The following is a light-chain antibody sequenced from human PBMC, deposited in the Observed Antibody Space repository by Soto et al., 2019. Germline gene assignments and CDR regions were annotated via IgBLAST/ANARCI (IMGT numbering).Light chain of an antibody. CDR2: STS. CDR3: LLYSGNTQV. CDR1: TGAVTNTNY. V-gene: IGLV7-43*01. J-gene: IGLJ3*02. Sequence: QAVVTQEPSLPVSPGGTVTLTCASSTGAVTNTNYPNWFQHKPVQAPKSLIHSTSMKHSWTPARFSGSLIGGKAALTLSTVQPEDEAEYYCLLYSGNTQVFGGGTKLTVL.